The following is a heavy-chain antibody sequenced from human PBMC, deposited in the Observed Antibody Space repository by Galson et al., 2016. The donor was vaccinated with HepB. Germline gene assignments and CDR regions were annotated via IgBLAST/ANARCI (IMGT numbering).Heavy chain of an antibody. CDR1: GLTVSSNF. CDR2: MYSSGSR. J-gene: IGHJ6*02. CDR3: VRGEGDV. V-gene: IGHV3-53*01. Sequence: SLRLSCAASGLTVSSNFMSWVRQAPGKGPEWVSVMYSSGSRYYADSLKGRLTISRDNSKNTIDLQMYSLRVDDTAVYYCVRGEGDVWGQGTTVTVSS.